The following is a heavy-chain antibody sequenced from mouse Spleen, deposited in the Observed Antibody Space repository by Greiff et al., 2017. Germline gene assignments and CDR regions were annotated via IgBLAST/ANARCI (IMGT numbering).Heavy chain of an antibody. J-gene: IGHJ4*01. CDR2: INPNNGGT. CDR3: ARRIPRSYAMDY. D-gene: IGHD1-1*01. V-gene: IGHV1-18*01. Sequence: EVQLQQSGPELVKPGASVKIPCKASGYTFTDYNMDWVKQSHGKSLEWIGDINPNNGGTIYNQKFKGKATLTVDKSSSTAYMELRSLTSEDTAVYYCARRIPRSYAMDYWGQGTSVTVSS. CDR1: GYTFTDYN.